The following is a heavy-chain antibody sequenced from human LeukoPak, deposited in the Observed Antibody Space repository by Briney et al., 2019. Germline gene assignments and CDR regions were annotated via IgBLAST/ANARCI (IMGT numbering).Heavy chain of an antibody. J-gene: IGHJ4*02. CDR1: GFTLSSYW. Sequence: GGSLRLSCAASGFTLSSYWMSWVRQAPGKGLEWVANINQDGSAKDYGGSVEGRFTISRDNAKNSLYLQMNSLTAEDTAVYFCASAPNENYFDFWGQGTLVTVSS. CDR2: INQDGSAK. CDR3: ASAPNENYFDF. V-gene: IGHV3-7*01.